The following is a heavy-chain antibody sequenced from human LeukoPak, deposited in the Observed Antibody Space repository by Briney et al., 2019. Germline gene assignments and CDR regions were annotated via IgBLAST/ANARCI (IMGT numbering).Heavy chain of an antibody. CDR1: GFTFSSYA. V-gene: IGHV3-23*01. J-gene: IGHJ6*03. CDR2: ISGSGGST. D-gene: IGHD3-10*01. Sequence: GGSLRLSCAASGFTFSSYAMSWVRQAPEEGLEWVSAISGSGGSTYYADSVKGRFTISRDNSKNTLYLQMNSLRAEDTAVYYCAKGLMVRGVDYYYMDVWGKGTTVTVSS. CDR3: AKGLMVRGVDYYYMDV.